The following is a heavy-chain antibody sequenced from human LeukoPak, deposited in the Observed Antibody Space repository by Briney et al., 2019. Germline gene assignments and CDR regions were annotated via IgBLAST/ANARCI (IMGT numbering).Heavy chain of an antibody. D-gene: IGHD3-10*01. CDR3: ARDDYNGSGSYYATKFDY. J-gene: IGHJ4*02. V-gene: IGHV3-53*01. CDR2: IYSGGST. Sequence: GGSLRLSCAASGFTVSSNYMSWVRQAPGKGLEWVSVIYSGGSTYYADSVKGRFTISRDNSKNTLYLQMNSLRAEDTAVYYCARDDYNGSGSYYATKFDYWGQGTLVTVSS. CDR1: GFTVSSNY.